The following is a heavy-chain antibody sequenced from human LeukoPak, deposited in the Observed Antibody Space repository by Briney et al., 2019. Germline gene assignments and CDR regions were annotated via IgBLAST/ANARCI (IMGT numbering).Heavy chain of an antibody. CDR3: ARERIAAAGTGGAFDI. CDR2: ISSSSSYI. V-gene: IGHV3-21*01. CDR1: GFTFSSYS. J-gene: IGHJ3*02. D-gene: IGHD6-13*01. Sequence: GGSLRLSCVASGFTFSSYSMNWVRQAPGKGLEWVSSISSSSSYIYYADSVKGRFTISRDNAKNSLYLQMNSLRAEDTAVYYCARERIAAAGTGGAFDIWGQGTMVTVSS.